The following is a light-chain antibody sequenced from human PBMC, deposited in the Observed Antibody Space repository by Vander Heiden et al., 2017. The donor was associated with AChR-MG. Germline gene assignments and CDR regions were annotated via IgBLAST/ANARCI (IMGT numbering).Light chain of an antibody. V-gene: IGLV1-51*01. CDR3: GTWDSSLSAVV. Sequence: QSVLTQLPSVSAVTGQKVTISCSGSTPNIGHYNVSRYQHPPEPAPKRLIYDNTKRPSAIPDRFSGSKSGTSATLDITGLRTGDEADYYCGTWDSSLSAVVFGGGTKLTVL. CDR1: TPNIGHYN. CDR2: DNT. J-gene: IGLJ2*01.